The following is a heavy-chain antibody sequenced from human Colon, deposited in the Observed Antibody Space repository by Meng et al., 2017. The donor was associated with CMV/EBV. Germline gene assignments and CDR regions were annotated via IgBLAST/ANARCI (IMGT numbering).Heavy chain of an antibody. Sequence: GESLKISCAASGFTFSDYTMHWVRQAPGKGLEWVAVISYDASNKYYADSVKGRFTISRDNSKNTLYLQMNSLRAEDTAVYYCARSPARYCSSISCYSWFDPWGQGTQVTVSS. CDR3: ARSPARYCSSISCYSWFDP. CDR1: GFTFSDYT. CDR2: ISYDASNK. V-gene: IGHV3-30*04. J-gene: IGHJ5*02. D-gene: IGHD2-2*01.